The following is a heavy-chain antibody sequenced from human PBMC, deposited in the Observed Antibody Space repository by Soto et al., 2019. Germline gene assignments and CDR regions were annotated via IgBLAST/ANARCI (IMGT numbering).Heavy chain of an antibody. D-gene: IGHD4-17*01. J-gene: IGHJ4*02. V-gene: IGHV4-59*01. CDR3: ARRYGPSFDY. Sequence: SVPMSHTSSVSDGSISSYYWSWIRQPPGKGLEWIGYIYYSGSTNYNPSLKSRVTISVDTSKNQFSLKLSSVTAADTAVYYCARRYGPSFDYWGQRTLVTVSS. CDR1: DGSISSYY. CDR2: IYYSGST.